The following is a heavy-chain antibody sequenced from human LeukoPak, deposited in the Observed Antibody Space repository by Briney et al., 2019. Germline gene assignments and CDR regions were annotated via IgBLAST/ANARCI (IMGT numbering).Heavy chain of an antibody. J-gene: IGHJ6*02. CDR3: ARSGGPYYYYYGMDV. CDR1: GFTFSSYG. D-gene: IGHD3-10*01. V-gene: IGHV3-30*02. CDR2: IWFDGSNK. Sequence: GGSLRLSCAASGFTFSSYGMHWVRQAPGKGPEWVAVIWFDGSNKYYADSVKGRFTISRDNSKNTLYLQMNSLRAEDTAVYYCARSGGPYYYYYGMDVWGQGTTVTVSS.